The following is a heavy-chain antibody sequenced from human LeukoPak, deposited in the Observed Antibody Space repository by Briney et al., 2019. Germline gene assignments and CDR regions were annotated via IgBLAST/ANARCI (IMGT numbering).Heavy chain of an antibody. D-gene: IGHD2-15*01. V-gene: IGHV3-23*01. CDR3: ARCSGGSCNFDY. CDR1: GFTFSSYG. CDR2: ISGSGGST. Sequence: PGGSLRLSCAASGFTFSSYGMSWVRQAPGKGLEWVSAISGSGGSTYYADSVKGRFTISRDNSKNTLYLQMNSLRAEDTAVYYCARCSGGSCNFDYWGQGTLVTVSS. J-gene: IGHJ4*02.